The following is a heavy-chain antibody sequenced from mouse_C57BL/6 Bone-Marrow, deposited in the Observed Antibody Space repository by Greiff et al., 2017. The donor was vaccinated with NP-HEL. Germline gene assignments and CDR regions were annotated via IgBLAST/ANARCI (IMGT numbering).Heavy chain of an antibody. V-gene: IGHV1-18*01. CDR3: ARKGAITTVVVHGDYFDY. Sequence: EVQLQQSGPELVKPGASVKIPCKASGYTFTDYNMDWVKQSHGKSLEWIGDINPNNGGTIYNQKFKGKATLTVDKSSSTAYMELRSLTSEDTAVYYGARKGAITTVVVHGDYFDYWGQGTTLTVSS. J-gene: IGHJ2*01. CDR2: INPNNGGT. D-gene: IGHD1-1*01. CDR1: GYTFTDYN.